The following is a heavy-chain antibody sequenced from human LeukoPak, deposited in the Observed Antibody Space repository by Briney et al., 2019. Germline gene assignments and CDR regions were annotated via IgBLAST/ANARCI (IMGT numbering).Heavy chain of an antibody. Sequence: GGSLRLSCAASRLTISSYGLHWARQAQGKGLKRLAVISYDGSNKYYADYVKGRFTISRDNSKNTLYLQMNSLRAEDTAVYYCSIVPAAMHNYWGQGTLVTVSS. V-gene: IGHV3-30*03. D-gene: IGHD2-2*01. CDR3: SIVPAAMHNY. CDR1: RLTISSYG. J-gene: IGHJ4*02. CDR2: ISYDGSNK.